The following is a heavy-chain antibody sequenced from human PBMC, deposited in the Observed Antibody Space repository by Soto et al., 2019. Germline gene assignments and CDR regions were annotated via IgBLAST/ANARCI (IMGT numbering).Heavy chain of an antibody. V-gene: IGHV3-30-3*01. CDR2: ISYDGNNK. CDR1: GFTFGSYA. J-gene: IGHJ4*02. Sequence: GGSLRLSCAASGFTFGSYAMHWVRQAPGKGLEWVAVISYDGNNKYYADSVKGRFTVSRDNSKNTLYLQMNSLRAEDTAVYSCARGLAVADTSRLLSLPFDYWGQGTLVTVSS. D-gene: IGHD6-19*01. CDR3: ARGLAVADTSRLLSLPFDY.